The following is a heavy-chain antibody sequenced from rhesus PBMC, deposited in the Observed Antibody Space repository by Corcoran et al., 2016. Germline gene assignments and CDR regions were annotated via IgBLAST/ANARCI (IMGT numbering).Heavy chain of an antibody. V-gene: IGHV4-76*01. CDR2: IYGRSGST. Sequence: QVQLQESGPGLVKPSETLSLTCAVSGGSISGGSDWTWIRQPPGTGLGWIGYIYGRSGSTNYNPSLKNRVTFSKDTSKNQFSLKLNSVTAADTAVYFCARNYNFWSSYYSLDCWGQGVLVTVSS. D-gene: IGHD3-3*01. CDR1: GGSISGGSD. CDR3: ARNYNFWSSYYSLDC. J-gene: IGHJ4*01.